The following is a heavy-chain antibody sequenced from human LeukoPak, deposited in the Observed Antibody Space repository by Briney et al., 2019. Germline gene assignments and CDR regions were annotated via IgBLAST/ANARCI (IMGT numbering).Heavy chain of an antibody. V-gene: IGHV3-20*04. CDR2: I. Sequence: GSLRLSCEDSGFTFDDYGMSWVRQAPGKGLEWVSGIYADSVKGRFTISRDNAKNSLYLQMNSLRAEDTALYYCARDLSDNWYTFGYWGRGTLVTVSS. CDR1: GFTFDDYG. J-gene: IGHJ4*02. CDR3: ARDLSDNWYTFGY. D-gene: IGHD1-1*01.